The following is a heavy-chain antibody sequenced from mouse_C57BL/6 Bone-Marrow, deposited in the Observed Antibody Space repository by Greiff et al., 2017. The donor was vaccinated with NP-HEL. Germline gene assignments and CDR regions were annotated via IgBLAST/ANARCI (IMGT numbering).Heavy chain of an antibody. CDR3: AREGSRSSFAMDY. CDR2: ISDGGSYT. J-gene: IGHJ4*01. V-gene: IGHV5-4*01. CDR1: GFTFSSYA. Sequence: EVKLVESGGGLVKPGGSLKLSCAASGFTFSSYAMSWVRQTPEKRLEWVATISDGGSYTYYPDNVKGRFTISRDNAKNNLYLQMSHLKPEDTSMYYCAREGSRSSFAMDYWGQGTSVTVSS. D-gene: IGHD1-1*01.